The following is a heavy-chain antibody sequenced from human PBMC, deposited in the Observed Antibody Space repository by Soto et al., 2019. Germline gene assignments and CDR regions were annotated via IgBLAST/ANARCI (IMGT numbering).Heavy chain of an antibody. CDR1: GGTFSSYA. J-gene: IGHJ4*02. D-gene: IGHD3-22*01. CDR2: IIPIFGTA. V-gene: IGHV1-69*13. CDR3: AGADYYDSSGYLKDY. Sequence: SVKVSCKASGGTFSSYAISWVRQAPGQGLEWMGGIIPIFGTANYAQKFQGRVTITADESTSTAYMGLSSLRSEDTAVYYCAGADYYDSSGYLKDYWGQGTLVTVSS.